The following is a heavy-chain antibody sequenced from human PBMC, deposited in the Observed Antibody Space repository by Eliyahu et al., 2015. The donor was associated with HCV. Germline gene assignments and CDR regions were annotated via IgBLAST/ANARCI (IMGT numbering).Heavy chain of an antibody. Sequence: EVQLVESGGGLVQPGGSLRLSCAASGFTFSNYPMHWVRQAPGKGLDCVSAISGNGGATYYANSVKGRFTISRDNSKNTLYLQVGSLRVEDMGLYYCAREVSGGLDVWGQGTTVTVSS. D-gene: IGHD1-26*01. J-gene: IGHJ6*02. CDR3: AREVSGGLDV. V-gene: IGHV3-64*01. CDR1: GFTFSNYP. CDR2: ISGNGGAT.